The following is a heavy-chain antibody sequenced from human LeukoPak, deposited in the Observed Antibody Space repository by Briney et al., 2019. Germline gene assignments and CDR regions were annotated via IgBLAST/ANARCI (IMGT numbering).Heavy chain of an antibody. Sequence: PGGSLRLSCAASGFTFSSYAMSWVRQAPGKGLEWVSAISGSGGSTYYADSVKGRFTISRDNSKNTLYLQMNSLRAEDTAVYYCAKDVSHYRSGWYPRNRGSFDYWGQGTLVTVSS. J-gene: IGHJ4*02. CDR2: ISGSGGST. CDR3: AKDVSHYRSGWYPRNRGSFDY. CDR1: GFTFSSYA. D-gene: IGHD6-19*01. V-gene: IGHV3-23*01.